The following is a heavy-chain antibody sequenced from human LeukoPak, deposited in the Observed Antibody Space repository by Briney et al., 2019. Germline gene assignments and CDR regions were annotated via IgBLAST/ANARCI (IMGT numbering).Heavy chain of an antibody. D-gene: IGHD3-10*01. CDR1: GYSFTNYW. Sequence: GESLQISCKGSGYSFTNYWIGWVRQMPGKGLEWMGIVYPGDSDTRYSPSFQGQVTISADKSINTAYLQWSSLKASDTAMYYCARVIADNWFDPWGQGTLVTVSS. CDR2: VYPGDSDT. V-gene: IGHV5-51*01. J-gene: IGHJ5*02. CDR3: ARVIADNWFDP.